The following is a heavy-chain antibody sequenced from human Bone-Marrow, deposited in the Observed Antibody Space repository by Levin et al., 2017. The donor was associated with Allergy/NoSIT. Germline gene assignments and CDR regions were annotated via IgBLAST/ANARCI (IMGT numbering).Heavy chain of an antibody. Sequence: PGGSLRLSCAASGFTFSTYWMHWVRQAPGEGLLWFSHINIDGISTTYADSVKGRFTISRDNAKNTLYLQMNSLRAEDTAVYYCARDPVTSGGFDYWGQGILVTVSS. CDR2: INIDGIST. J-gene: IGHJ4*02. V-gene: IGHV3-74*01. CDR3: ARDPVTSGGFDY. D-gene: IGHD3-10*01. CDR1: GFTFSTYW.